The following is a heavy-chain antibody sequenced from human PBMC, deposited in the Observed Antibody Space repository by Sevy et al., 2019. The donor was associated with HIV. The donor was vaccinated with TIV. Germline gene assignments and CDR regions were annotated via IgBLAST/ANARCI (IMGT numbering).Heavy chain of an antibody. V-gene: IGHV3-7*03. Sequence: GGSLRLSCTASGFTLRNFWMSWVRQAPEKGLEWMATIKEDGSQIYYVDSVKGRFFISRDNAKDSLYLQMNSLRAEDTALCYCARDFTSGGANYFDYWGQGTLVTVSS. D-gene: IGHD2-15*01. CDR2: IKEDGSQI. CDR1: GFTLRNFW. CDR3: ARDFTSGGANYFDY. J-gene: IGHJ4*02.